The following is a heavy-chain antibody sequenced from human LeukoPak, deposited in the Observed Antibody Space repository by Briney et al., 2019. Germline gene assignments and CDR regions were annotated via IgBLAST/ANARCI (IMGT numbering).Heavy chain of an antibody. Sequence: SETLSLTCTVSGGSISSGSYYWSWIRQPAGKGLEWIGRIYTSGSTNYNPSLKSRVTISVDTSKNQFSLKLSSVTAADTAVYYCARKFRDAFDIWGQGTMVTVSS. CDR1: GGSISSGSYY. CDR3: ARKFRDAFDI. J-gene: IGHJ3*02. V-gene: IGHV4-61*02. CDR2: IYTSGST.